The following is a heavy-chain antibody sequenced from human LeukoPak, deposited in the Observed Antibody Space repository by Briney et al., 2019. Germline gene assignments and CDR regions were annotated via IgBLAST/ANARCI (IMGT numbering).Heavy chain of an antibody. Sequence: GGSPRLSCAASGFTFSSYAMSWVRQGPGKGLEWVSSISGSGGSTFYADSVKGRFTISRDNSKNTLYLQMNSLRAEDTAVYYCAKGRGYYDSSGYSHWGQGTLVTVSS. CDR3: AKGRGYYDSSGYSH. J-gene: IGHJ1*01. D-gene: IGHD3-22*01. CDR1: GFTFSSYA. V-gene: IGHV3-23*01. CDR2: ISGSGGST.